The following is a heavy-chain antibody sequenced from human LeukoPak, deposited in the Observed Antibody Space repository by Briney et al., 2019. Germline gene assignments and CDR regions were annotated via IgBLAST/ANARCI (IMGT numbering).Heavy chain of an antibody. CDR3: ARVVSSWSQLDH. Sequence: PSETLSLTCTVSGGSMSSYYWTWIRQPPGKGLEWIGYIYYRGGTNYNPSLKSRVSISVDTSKNQFSLKLSSVTAADTGVYYCARVVSSWSQLDHWGQGTLVTVSS. J-gene: IGHJ4*02. V-gene: IGHV4-59*01. D-gene: IGHD6-13*01. CDR1: GGSMSSYY. CDR2: IYYRGGT.